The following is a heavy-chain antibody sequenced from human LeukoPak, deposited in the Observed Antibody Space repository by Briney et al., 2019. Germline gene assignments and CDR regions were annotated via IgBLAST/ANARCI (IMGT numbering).Heavy chain of an antibody. D-gene: IGHD1-26*01. Sequence: GGSLRLSCAASGFTFSSYAMSWVRQAPGKGLEWVAVISYDGSNKYYADSVKGRFTISRDNSKNTLYLQMNSLRAEDTAVYYCAKAYSGSYSAFDIWGQGTMVTVSS. CDR2: ISYDGSNK. CDR3: AKAYSGSYSAFDI. J-gene: IGHJ3*02. V-gene: IGHV3-30*18. CDR1: GFTFSSYA.